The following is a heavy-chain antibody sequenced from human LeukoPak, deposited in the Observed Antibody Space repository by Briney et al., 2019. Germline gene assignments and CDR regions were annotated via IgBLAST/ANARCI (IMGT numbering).Heavy chain of an antibody. J-gene: IGHJ1*01. CDR2: INHSGST. Sequence: SETLSLTCAVYGGSFSGYYWSWIRQPPGKGVEWIGEINHSGSTNYNPSLKSRVTISVDTSKNQFSLKLSSVTAADTAVYYCARASIAARRYFQHWGQGTLVTVSS. D-gene: IGHD6-6*01. V-gene: IGHV4-34*01. CDR3: ARASIAARRYFQH. CDR1: GGSFSGYY.